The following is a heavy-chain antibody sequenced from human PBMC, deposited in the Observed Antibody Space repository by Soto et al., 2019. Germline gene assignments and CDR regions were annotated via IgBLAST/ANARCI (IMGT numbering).Heavy chain of an antibody. V-gene: IGHV1-46*01. CDR2: INPGSNSA. CDR1: NDSLSSHF. D-gene: IGHD2-15*01. J-gene: IGHJ4*02. CDR3: AGASSRVSSVVAAY. Sequence: ASVKVSCKASNDSLSSHFIHWVRQAPGEGLEWMGIINPGSNSASYSKEFQGRLTLTSDMPSRAVYMQLSNLRSDDTAVYYCAGASSRVSSVVAAYWGQGTLVTVSS.